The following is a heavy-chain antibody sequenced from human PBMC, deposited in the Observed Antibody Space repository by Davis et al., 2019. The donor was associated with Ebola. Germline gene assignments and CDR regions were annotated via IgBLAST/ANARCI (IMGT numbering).Heavy chain of an antibody. CDR1: GGSISSGDYF. D-gene: IGHD3-10*01. J-gene: IGHJ6*04. Sequence: SETLSLTCTVSGGSISSGDYFWSWIRQPPGKGLEWIGYIYHTGNAYYNPSLKSRVTLSLDTSKNQFSLKLSSVTAADTAVYYCARLIALWFGELSYYYYGMDVWGKGTTVTVSS. V-gene: IGHV4-30-4*01. CDR2: IYHTGNA. CDR3: ARLIALWFGELSYYYYGMDV.